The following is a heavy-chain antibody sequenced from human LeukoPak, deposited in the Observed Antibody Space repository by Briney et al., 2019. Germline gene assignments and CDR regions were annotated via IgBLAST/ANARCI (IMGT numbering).Heavy chain of an antibody. Sequence: GGSLRLSCTASGFTVSSNYMSWVCQAPGKGLEWDSFIYAGGSTYYADSVKGRFTISRDNSKNTLYLQMNSLRAEDTAVYYCARDGHPTAMVTGGAFDIWGQGTLVTVSS. J-gene: IGHJ3*02. CDR1: GFTVSSNY. CDR3: ARDGHPTAMVTGGAFDI. V-gene: IGHV3-53*01. D-gene: IGHD5-18*01. CDR2: IYAGGST.